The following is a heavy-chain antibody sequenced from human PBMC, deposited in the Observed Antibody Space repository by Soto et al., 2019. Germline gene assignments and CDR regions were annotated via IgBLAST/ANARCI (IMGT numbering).Heavy chain of an antibody. D-gene: IGHD1-26*01. J-gene: IGHJ5*02. V-gene: IGHV3-23*01. CDR3: VKDVYSGSSGQFDL. Sequence: EVQLLESGGGLVQPGGSLRLSCAASGFSFSSYAMGWVRQAPGKGLEWVSMISATDVATYYADSVKGHFIIARDDSRKTLFLQMNSLRAEDTAVYHCVKDVYSGSSGQFDLWGQGTLVTVSS. CDR2: ISATDVAT. CDR1: GFSFSSYA.